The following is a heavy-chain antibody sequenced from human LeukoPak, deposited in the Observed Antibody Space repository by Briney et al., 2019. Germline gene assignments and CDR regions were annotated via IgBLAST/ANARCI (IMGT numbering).Heavy chain of an antibody. CDR3: ARATYYCDRPFDY. CDR2: INPNSGGT. V-gene: IGHV1-2*06. CDR1: GYTFTGYY. D-gene: IGHD3-22*01. Sequence: ASVKVSCKASGYTFTGYYMHWVRQAPGQGLEWMGRINPNSGGTNYAQKFQGRVTMTRDTSISTAYMELSRLRSDDTAVYYCARATYYCDRPFDYWGQGTLVTVSS. J-gene: IGHJ4*02.